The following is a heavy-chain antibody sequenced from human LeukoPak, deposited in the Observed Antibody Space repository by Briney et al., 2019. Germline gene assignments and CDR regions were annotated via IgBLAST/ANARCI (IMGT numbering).Heavy chain of an antibody. CDR3: ARDFGDYAFDY. CDR1: GGSISSSSYY. V-gene: IGHV4-39*02. Sequence: WETLSLTCYVSGGSISSSSYYWGWIRQPPGKGLKWIGNIYYGGSTYYNPSLKSRVTISVDTSKNHFSLKLSSLTAADTAVYYCARDFGDYAFDYWGPGTLVTVSS. J-gene: IGHJ4*02. D-gene: IGHD4-17*01. CDR2: IYYGGST.